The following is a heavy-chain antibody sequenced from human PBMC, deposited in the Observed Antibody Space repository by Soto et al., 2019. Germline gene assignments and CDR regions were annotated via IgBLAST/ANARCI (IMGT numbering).Heavy chain of an antibody. J-gene: IGHJ6*02. CDR3: ARQGYCSSTSCYYYYYGMDV. V-gene: IGHV4-39*01. Sequence: SETLSLTCTVSGGSISSSSYYWGWIRQPPGKGLEWIGSIYYSGSTYYNPSLKSRVTISVDTSKNQFSLKLSSVTAADTAVYYCARQGYCSSTSCYYYYYGMDVWGQGTTVTVS. D-gene: IGHD2-2*01. CDR2: IYYSGST. CDR1: GGSISSSSYY.